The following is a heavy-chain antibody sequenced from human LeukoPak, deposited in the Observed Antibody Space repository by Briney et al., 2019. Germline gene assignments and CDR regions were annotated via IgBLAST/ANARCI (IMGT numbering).Heavy chain of an antibody. CDR2: IYYSGST. CDR3: ARSNGYGLVDI. J-gene: IGHJ3*02. D-gene: IGHD3-10*01. V-gene: IGHV4-59*12. CDR1: GGSISSYY. Sequence: PSETLSLTCTVSGGSISSYYWSWIRQPPGKGLEWIGYIYYSGSTNYNPSLKSRVTISVDTSRNQFSLKLNSVTAADTAVYYCARSNGYGLVDIWGQGTMVTVSS.